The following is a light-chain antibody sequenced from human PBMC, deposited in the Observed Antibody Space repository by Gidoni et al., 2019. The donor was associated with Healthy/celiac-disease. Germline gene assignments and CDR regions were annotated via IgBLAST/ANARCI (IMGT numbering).Light chain of an antibody. CDR3: QQYNSYPWT. V-gene: IGKV1-5*01. CDR1: QSLSSW. CDR2: DAS. Sequence: GDRVTITCRASQSLSSWLAWYQQKPGKAPKLLIYDASSLESGVPSRFSGSGSGTEFTLTISSLQPDDFATYYCQQYNSYPWTFXQXTKVEIK. J-gene: IGKJ1*01.